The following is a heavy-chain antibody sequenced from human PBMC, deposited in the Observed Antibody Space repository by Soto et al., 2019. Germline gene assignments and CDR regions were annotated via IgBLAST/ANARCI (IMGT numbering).Heavy chain of an antibody. V-gene: IGHV1-69*02. Sequence: QVQLVQSGAEEKKPGSSVKVSCKASVGTFSSYTISWVRQAPGQGLEWMGRIIPILGIANYAQKFQGRVTITADKSTSTAYMELSSRRSEDTAVYYRVCWRSGYYSRFAYWGQGTLVTVSS. CDR3: VCWRSGYYSRFAY. CDR1: VGTFSSYT. D-gene: IGHD3-22*01. J-gene: IGHJ4*02. CDR2: IIPILGIA.